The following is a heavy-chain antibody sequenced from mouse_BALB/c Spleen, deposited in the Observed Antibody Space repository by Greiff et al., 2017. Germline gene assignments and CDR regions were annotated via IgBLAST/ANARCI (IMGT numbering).Heavy chain of an antibody. CDR2: IWAGGST. CDR3: ARVTITPSRYAMDY. D-gene: IGHD1-1*01. V-gene: IGHV2-9*02. J-gene: IGHJ4*01. CDR1: GFSLTSYG. Sequence: VQLQQSGPGLVAPSQSLSITCTVSGFSLTSYGVHWVRQPPGKGLEWLGVIWAGGSTNYNSALMSRLSISKDNSKSQVFLKMNSLQTDDTAMYYCARVTITPSRYAMDYWGQGTSVTVSS.